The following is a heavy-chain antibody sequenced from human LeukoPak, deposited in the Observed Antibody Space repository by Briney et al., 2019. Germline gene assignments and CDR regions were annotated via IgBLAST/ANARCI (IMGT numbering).Heavy chain of an antibody. V-gene: IGHV4-34*01. D-gene: IGHD1-20*01. CDR2: INHSGST. J-gene: IGHJ4*02. CDR1: GGSFSGYY. Sequence: SETLSLTCAVYGGSFSGYYWSWIRQPPGKGLEWIGEINHSGSTNYNPSLKSRVTISVDTSKNQFSLKLSSVTAADTAVYYCARDYLPFITGTTDYWGQGTLVTVSS. CDR3: ARDYLPFITGTTDY.